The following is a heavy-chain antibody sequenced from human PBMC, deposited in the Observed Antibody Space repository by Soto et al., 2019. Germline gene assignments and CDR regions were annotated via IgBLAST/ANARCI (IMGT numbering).Heavy chain of an antibody. D-gene: IGHD3-3*01. CDR1: GFTFSSYA. J-gene: IGHJ4*02. V-gene: IGHV3-30-3*01. CDR2: ISYDGSNK. Sequence: QVQLVESGGGVVQPGRSLRLSCAASGFTFSSYAMHWVRQAPGKGLEWVAVISYDGSNKYYADSVKGRFTISRDNSKNTLYLQMNSLRAEDTAVYYCARVGQSRFYDFWSGYEPTDYWGQGTLVTVSS. CDR3: ARVGQSRFYDFWSGYEPTDY.